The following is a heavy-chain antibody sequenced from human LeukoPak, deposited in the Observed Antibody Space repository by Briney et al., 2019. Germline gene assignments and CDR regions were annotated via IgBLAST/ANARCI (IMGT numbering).Heavy chain of an antibody. V-gene: IGHV4-30-2*01. CDR2: IYHSGST. CDR3: ARTYMVRGVIIEAFDY. CDR1: GGSISSGGYS. D-gene: IGHD3-10*01. Sequence: HPSETLSLTCAVSGGSISSGGYSWSWLRQPPGKGLEWIGYIYHSGSTYYNPSLKSRVTISVDRSKNQFSLKLSSVTAADTAVYYCARTYMVRGVIIEAFDYWGQGALVTVSS. J-gene: IGHJ4*02.